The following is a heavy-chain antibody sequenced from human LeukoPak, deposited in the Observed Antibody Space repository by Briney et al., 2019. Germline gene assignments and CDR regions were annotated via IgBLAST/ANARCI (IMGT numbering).Heavy chain of an antibody. Sequence: GRSLRLSCAASGFTMNNFGMHWVRQAPGKGLEWVAVIWNDGSQKHYIDSVKGRFTISRENSMNTLSLQRNGLRVEDTGVYYCVQGADGDYNFQDSFYFESWGQGTLVTVSS. D-gene: IGHD4-17*01. J-gene: IGHJ4*02. CDR3: VQGADGDYNFQDSFYFES. CDR2: IWNDGSQK. CDR1: GFTMNNFG. V-gene: IGHV3-33*06.